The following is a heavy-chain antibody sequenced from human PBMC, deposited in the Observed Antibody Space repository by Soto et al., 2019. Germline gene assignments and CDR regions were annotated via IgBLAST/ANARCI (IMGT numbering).Heavy chain of an antibody. J-gene: IGHJ6*02. Sequence: SETLSLTCAVSGYSIRSGYFWGWIRQPPGKGLEWIGSMYHSGITYYNLSLKSRVTISVDTSKDQLSLKLSSATAADTAVYYCARSMYSTSAQLYYGMDVWGQGTTVTVSS. D-gene: IGHD6-6*01. V-gene: IGHV4-38-2*01. CDR1: GYSIRSGYF. CDR3: ARSMYSTSAQLYYGMDV. CDR2: MYHSGIT.